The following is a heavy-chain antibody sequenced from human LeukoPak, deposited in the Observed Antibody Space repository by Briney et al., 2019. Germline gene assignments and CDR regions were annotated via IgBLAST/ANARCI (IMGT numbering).Heavy chain of an antibody. CDR2: IYSGPTTYLTQT. J-gene: IGHJ4*02. D-gene: IGHD1-14*01. Sequence: GGSLRLPCAASGFTVSSNYMSWVRQAPGKGLEWVSLIYSGPTTYLTQTYYADSVKGGFTISRDNSKNTLYLQMNSLRAEDTAVYYCARDGNQRSLADWGQGTLVTVSS. CDR1: GFTVSSNY. V-gene: IGHV3-66*01. CDR3: ARDGNQRSLAD.